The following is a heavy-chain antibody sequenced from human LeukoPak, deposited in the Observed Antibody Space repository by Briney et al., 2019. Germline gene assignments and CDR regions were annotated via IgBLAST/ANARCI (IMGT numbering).Heavy chain of an antibody. V-gene: IGHV3-30-3*01. CDR3: ARDGGSSWYGAFDI. Sequence: GGSLRLSCAASGFTFSSYAMHWVRQAPGKGLEWVAVISYDESNKYYADSVRGRFTISRDNSKNTLYLQMNSLRAEDTAVYYCARDGGSSWYGAFDIWGQGTMVTVSS. CDR1: GFTFSSYA. D-gene: IGHD6-13*01. J-gene: IGHJ3*02. CDR2: ISYDESNK.